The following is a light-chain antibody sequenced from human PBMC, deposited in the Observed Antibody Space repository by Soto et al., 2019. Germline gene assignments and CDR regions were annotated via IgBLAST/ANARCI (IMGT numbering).Light chain of an antibody. Sequence: QSALTQPASVSGSPGQSITISCTGTSSEVGGYNYVSWYQQHPGKAPKLMIYEVSNRPSGVSNRFSGSKSGNTAFLTISGLQAEDEADYYCSSYTSSSTLVFGGGTNLTVL. CDR1: SSEVGGYNY. CDR2: EVS. J-gene: IGLJ3*02. V-gene: IGLV2-14*01. CDR3: SSYTSSSTLV.